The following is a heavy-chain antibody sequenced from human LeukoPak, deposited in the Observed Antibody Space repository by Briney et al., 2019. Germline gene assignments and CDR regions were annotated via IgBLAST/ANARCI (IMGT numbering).Heavy chain of an antibody. CDR3: ASSKVLLWFGTNWFDP. J-gene: IGHJ5*02. Sequence: SETLSLTCAVYGGSFSGYYWSWIRQPPGKGLEWIGEINHSGSTNYNPSLKSRVTISVDTSKNQFSLKLSSVTAADTAVYYCASSKVLLWFGTNWFDPWGQGTLVTVSS. V-gene: IGHV4-34*01. CDR1: GGSFSGYY. CDR2: INHSGST. D-gene: IGHD3-10*01.